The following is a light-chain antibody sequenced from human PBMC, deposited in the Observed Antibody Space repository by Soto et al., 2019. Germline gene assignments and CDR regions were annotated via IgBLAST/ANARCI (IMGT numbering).Light chain of an antibody. V-gene: IGKV3-15*01. CDR2: GAF. CDR3: HQDKNCPPLT. CDR1: QSVSYN. J-gene: IGKJ4*01. Sequence: EIVMTQSPATLSVSPGERATLSCRASQSVSYNLAWYQQKPGQGPRLLIYGAFTRSTGIPARFSGSGSGTECSLTISSLQLEDVGVSYWHQDKNCPPLTFGGGTKVEIK.